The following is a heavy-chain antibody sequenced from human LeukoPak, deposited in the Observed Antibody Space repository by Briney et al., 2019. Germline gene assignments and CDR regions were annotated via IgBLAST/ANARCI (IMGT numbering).Heavy chain of an antibody. CDR3: ARRIRYYYGSGSYSSPYFDY. CDR2: IYYSGST. D-gene: IGHD3-10*01. Sequence: PSETLSLTCTVSGGSISSSSYYWGWIRQPPGKGLEWIGSIYYSGSTYYNPSLKSRVTISVDTSKNQFSLKLSSVTAADTAVYYCARRIRYYYGSGSYSSPYFDYWGQGTLVTVSS. CDR1: GGSISSSSYY. V-gene: IGHV4-39*01. J-gene: IGHJ4*02.